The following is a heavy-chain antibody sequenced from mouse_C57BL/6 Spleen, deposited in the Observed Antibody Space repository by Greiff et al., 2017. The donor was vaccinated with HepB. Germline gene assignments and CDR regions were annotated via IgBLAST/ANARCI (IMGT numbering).Heavy chain of an antibody. CDR3: ASVYYDYDERFAY. CDR1: GYTFTSYW. J-gene: IGHJ3*01. Sequence: QVQLQQPGTELVKPGASVKLSCKASGYTFTSYWMHWVKQRPGQGLEWIGNINPSNGGTNYNEKFKSKATLTVDKSSSTAYMQLSSMTSEDTAVYYCASVYYDYDERFAYWGQGTLVTVSA. D-gene: IGHD2-4*01. CDR2: INPSNGGT. V-gene: IGHV1-53*01.